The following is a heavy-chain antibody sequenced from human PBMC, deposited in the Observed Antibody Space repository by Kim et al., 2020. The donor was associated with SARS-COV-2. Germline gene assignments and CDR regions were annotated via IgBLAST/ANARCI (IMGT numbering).Heavy chain of an antibody. Sequence: SETLSLTCTVSGGSISSYYWSLIRQPPGKGLEWIGYIYYSGSTNYNPSLKSRVTISVDTSKNQFSLKLSSVTAADTAVYYCARDRYGSGRGYYYYYGMDVWGQGTTVTVSS. CDR2: IYYSGST. J-gene: IGHJ6*02. D-gene: IGHD3-10*01. V-gene: IGHV4-59*01. CDR1: GGSISSYY. CDR3: ARDRYGSGRGYYYYYGMDV.